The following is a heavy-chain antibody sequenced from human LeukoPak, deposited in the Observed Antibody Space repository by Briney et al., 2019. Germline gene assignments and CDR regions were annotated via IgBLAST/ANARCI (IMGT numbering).Heavy chain of an antibody. D-gene: IGHD5-24*01. Sequence: PSQTLSLTCTVSGGSISSGGYYWSWIRQPPGKGLEWIGSIYYSGSTYYNPSLKSRVTISVDTSKNQFSLKLSSVTAADTAVYYCARAGNSRWLHLAPFDAFDIWGQGTMVTVSS. CDR3: ARAGNSRWLHLAPFDAFDI. J-gene: IGHJ3*02. V-gene: IGHV4-39*07. CDR2: IYYSGST. CDR1: GGSISSGGYY.